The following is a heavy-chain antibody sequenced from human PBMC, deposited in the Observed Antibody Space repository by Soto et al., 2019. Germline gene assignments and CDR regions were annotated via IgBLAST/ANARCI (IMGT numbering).Heavy chain of an antibody. Sequence: QVQLVESGGGVVQPGRSLRLSCAASGFTFSSYAMHWVRQAPGKGLEWVAVMSYDGSNKYYAESVKGRFTISRDNSKNKMYLQMNSRRAEYTAVYYCARDKSQYSSGWHNRHFDYWGQGTLVTVSS. J-gene: IGHJ4*02. CDR1: GFTFSSYA. CDR2: MSYDGSNK. V-gene: IGHV3-30-3*01. D-gene: IGHD6-19*01. CDR3: ARDKSQYSSGWHNRHFDY.